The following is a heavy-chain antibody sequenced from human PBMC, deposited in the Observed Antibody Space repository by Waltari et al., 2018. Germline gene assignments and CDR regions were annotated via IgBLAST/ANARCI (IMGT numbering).Heavy chain of an antibody. Sequence: QVQLQESGPGLVKPSQTLSPTCTVSGGSISSGYYYWSWNRQPPGKGLEWIGYIYYSGSTYYNPSLKSRVTISVDTSKNQFSLKLSSVTAADTAVYYCARWVRFLEWLDYWGQGTLVTVSS. CDR1: GGSISSGYYY. V-gene: IGHV4-30-4*08. D-gene: IGHD3-3*01. J-gene: IGHJ4*02. CDR2: IYYSGST. CDR3: ARWVRFLEWLDY.